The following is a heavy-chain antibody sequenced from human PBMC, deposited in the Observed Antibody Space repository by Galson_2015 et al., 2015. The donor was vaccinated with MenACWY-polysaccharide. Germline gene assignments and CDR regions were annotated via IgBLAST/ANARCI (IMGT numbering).Heavy chain of an antibody. CDR3: ARGSSRDGIAVAKVLNDY. V-gene: IGHV1-8*02. Sequence: SVKVSCKASGYTFTSYDINWVRQATGQGLEWMGWMNPNSGNTGYPQKFQGRVTMTRNTSISTAYMELSSLRSEDTAVYYSARGSSRDGIAVAKVLNDYWGQGTLVTVSS. J-gene: IGHJ4*02. CDR1: GYTFTSYD. CDR2: MNPNSGNT. D-gene: IGHD6-19*01.